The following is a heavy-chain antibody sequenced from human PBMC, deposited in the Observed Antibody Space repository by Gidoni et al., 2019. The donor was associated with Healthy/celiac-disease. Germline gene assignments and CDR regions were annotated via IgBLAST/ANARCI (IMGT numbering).Heavy chain of an antibody. D-gene: IGHD3-10*01. CDR3: AREAAGFGEPPFDY. V-gene: IGHV3-48*02. Sequence: EVQLVESGGGLVQPGGSLRLSCSASGFTVSSYSMNWVRQAPGKGLEWVSYISSSSSTIYYADSVKGRFTISRDNAKNSLYLQMNSLRDEDTAVYYCAREAAGFGEPPFDYWGQGTLVTVSS. CDR2: ISSSSSTI. CDR1: GFTVSSYS. J-gene: IGHJ4*02.